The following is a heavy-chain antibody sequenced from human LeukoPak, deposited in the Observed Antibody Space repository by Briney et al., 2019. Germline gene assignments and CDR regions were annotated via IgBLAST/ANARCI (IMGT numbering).Heavy chain of an antibody. Sequence: GGSLRLSCAASRFTFSNYAMHWVRQAPGKGLEWVAVISYDGRNKYYADSVTGRFTISRDNSKNTLDLQMNNLRAEDTAVYYCARDSGMTRSYGMDVWGQGTTVTVSS. J-gene: IGHJ6*02. CDR3: ARDSGMTRSYGMDV. CDR1: RFTFSNYA. CDR2: ISYDGRNK. V-gene: IGHV3-30*04. D-gene: IGHD1-14*01.